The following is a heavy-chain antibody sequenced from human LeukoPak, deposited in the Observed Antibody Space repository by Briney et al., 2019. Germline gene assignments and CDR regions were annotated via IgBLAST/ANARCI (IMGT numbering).Heavy chain of an antibody. Sequence: SETPSLTCAVYGGPFSGYYWTWIRQPPGKGLEWIGEINQGGTTNYNPSLGSRVTILIDTSRNQFSLRLSSVTAADTAVYYCARGRLFSGYRGNVGHEDFDYWGQGSLVTVSS. CDR2: INQGGTT. J-gene: IGHJ4*02. V-gene: IGHV4-34*01. CDR3: ARGRLFSGYRGNVGHEDFDY. D-gene: IGHD5-12*01. CDR1: GGPFSGYY.